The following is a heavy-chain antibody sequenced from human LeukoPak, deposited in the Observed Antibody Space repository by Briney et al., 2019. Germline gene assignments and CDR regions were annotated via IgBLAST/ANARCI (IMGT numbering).Heavy chain of an antibody. CDR3: ARSFYYTSGSI. CDR1: GLTFSDYN. V-gene: IGHV3-48*01. D-gene: IGHD3-22*01. Sequence: GGSLRLSCVASGLTFSDYNMNWVRLAPGKGLEWLSYITGSSSIIYYADSVKGRFTISRDNANNSLYLQMNSLRAEDTAIYYCARSFYYTSGSIWGQGTLVTVSS. CDR2: ITGSSSII. J-gene: IGHJ4*02.